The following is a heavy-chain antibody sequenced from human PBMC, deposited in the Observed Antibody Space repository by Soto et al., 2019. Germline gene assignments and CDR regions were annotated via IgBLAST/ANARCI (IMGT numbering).Heavy chain of an antibody. CDR2: IYYSGST. CDR3: ARSWGSRDGYTRYYFDY. J-gene: IGHJ4*02. CDR1: GGSISTYY. D-gene: IGHD1-1*01. V-gene: IGHV4-59*01. Sequence: PSETLSLTCTVSGGSISTYYWSWIRQPPGKGLEWIGYIYYSGSTNCNPSLKSRVTISVDTSKNQFSLNLTSVTAADTAVYYCARSWGSRDGYTRYYFDYWGQGTLVTVSS.